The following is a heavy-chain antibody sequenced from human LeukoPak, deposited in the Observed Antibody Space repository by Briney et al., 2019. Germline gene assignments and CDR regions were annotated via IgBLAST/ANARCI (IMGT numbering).Heavy chain of an antibody. CDR1: GFTFSSYG. V-gene: IGHV3-23*01. Sequence: GGSLRLSCAASGFTFSSYGMSWVRQAPGKGLEWVSGISGSGDSIYYADSVKGRFTISRDNAKNTLYLQMNSLRVEDTAVYYCGRDYFGSIDYWGQGILVTVSS. CDR3: GRDYFGSIDY. D-gene: IGHD1-26*01. J-gene: IGHJ4*02. CDR2: ISGSGDSI.